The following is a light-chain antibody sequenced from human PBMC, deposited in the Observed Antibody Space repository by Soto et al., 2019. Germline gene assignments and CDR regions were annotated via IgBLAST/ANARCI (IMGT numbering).Light chain of an antibody. CDR2: DVT. Sequence: QSALTQPASVSGSPGQSITISCTGTSSDFGGYNSVSWYQQHPGKAPKMMVYDVTIRIPGVSDRFSGSKSGKTASLTISGRQAEDEAYYYCSSYTTTNTLVFGGGTKLTVL. CDR1: SSDFGGYNS. CDR3: SSYTTTNTLV. V-gene: IGLV2-14*03. J-gene: IGLJ3*02.